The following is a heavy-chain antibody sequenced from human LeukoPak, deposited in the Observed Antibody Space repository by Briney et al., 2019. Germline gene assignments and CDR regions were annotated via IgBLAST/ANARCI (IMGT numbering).Heavy chain of an antibody. V-gene: IGHV4-34*01. CDR2: INHSGST. CDR3: ARVVVAATDWFDP. D-gene: IGHD2-15*01. Sequence: PSETLSLTCAVYGGSFSGYYWSWIRQPPGKGLEWIGEINHSGSTNYNPSLKSRVPISLDTSKNQFSLKLSSVTAADTAVYYCARVVVAATDWFDPWGLGTLVTVSS. CDR1: GGSFSGYY. J-gene: IGHJ5*02.